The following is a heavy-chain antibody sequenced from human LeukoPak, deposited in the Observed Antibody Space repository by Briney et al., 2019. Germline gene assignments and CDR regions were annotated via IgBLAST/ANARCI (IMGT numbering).Heavy chain of an antibody. J-gene: IGHJ4*02. D-gene: IGHD3-10*01. CDR1: GFTFSSYA. Sequence: GGSLRLSCAASGFTFSSYAMSWVRQAPGKGLEWVSAISGSGGSTYYADSVKGRFTISRDNSKNTLYLQMNSLRAEDTAVYYCAKDGALWFGELLSYRYYFDYWGQGTLVTVSS. CDR2: ISGSGGST. CDR3: AKDGALWFGELLSYRYYFDY. V-gene: IGHV3-23*01.